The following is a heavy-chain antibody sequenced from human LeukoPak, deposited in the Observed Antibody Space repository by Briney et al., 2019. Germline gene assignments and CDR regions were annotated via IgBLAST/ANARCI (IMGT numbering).Heavy chain of an antibody. D-gene: IGHD3-22*01. CDR3: ARDLDGSGYYPDY. Sequence: RASVKVSCKASGGTFSSYAISWVRQAPGQGLEWMGIINPSGGSTSYAQKFQGRVTMTRDTSTNTVYVELSSLISEDTAVYYCARDLDGSGYYPDYWGQGTLVTVSS. CDR2: INPSGGST. V-gene: IGHV1-46*01. J-gene: IGHJ4*02. CDR1: GGTFSSYA.